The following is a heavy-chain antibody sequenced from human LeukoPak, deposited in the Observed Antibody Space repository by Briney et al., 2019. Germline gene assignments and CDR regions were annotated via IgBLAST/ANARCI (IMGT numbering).Heavy chain of an antibody. CDR1: GFTFSSYS. Sequence: PGGSLRLSCAASGFTFSSYSMNWVRQAPGKGLEWVSSISSSSSYIYYADSVKGRFTISRDNAKNSLYLQMNSLRAEDTAVYYCARVTKWELIEYYYYMDVWGKGTTVTVSS. CDR3: ARVTKWELIEYYYYMDV. CDR2: ISSSSSYI. J-gene: IGHJ6*03. D-gene: IGHD1-26*01. V-gene: IGHV3-21*01.